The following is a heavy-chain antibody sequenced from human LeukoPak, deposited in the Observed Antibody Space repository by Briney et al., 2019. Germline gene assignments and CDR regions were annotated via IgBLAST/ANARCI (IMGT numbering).Heavy chain of an antibody. J-gene: IGHJ5*02. V-gene: IGHV1-18*01. CDR1: GYTFTSYG. D-gene: IGHD2-2*02. CDR2: ISAYNGNT. Sequence: ASVKVSCKASGYTFTSYGISWVRQAPGQGLEWMGWISAYNGNTNYAQKLQGRVTMTTDTSTSTAYMELRSLRSDDTAVYYCARGGYCSSTSCYTLNWFDPWGQGTLVTVSS. CDR3: ARGGYCSSTSCYTLNWFDP.